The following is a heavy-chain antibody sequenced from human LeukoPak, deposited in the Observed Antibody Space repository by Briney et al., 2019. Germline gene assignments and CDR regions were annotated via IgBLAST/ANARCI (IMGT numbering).Heavy chain of an antibody. Sequence: PGGSLALSCAASGFTFSSYWMHWVRQAPGKGLVWVSRIKSDGSTNYADSVKGRFTISRDNAKNTLYLQMNSLRAEDTAVYYCARAPSDSSGYYPEYFQHWGQGTLVTVSS. CDR2: IKSDGST. J-gene: IGHJ1*01. CDR3: ARAPSDSSGYYPEYFQH. D-gene: IGHD3-22*01. CDR1: GFTFSSYW. V-gene: IGHV3-74*01.